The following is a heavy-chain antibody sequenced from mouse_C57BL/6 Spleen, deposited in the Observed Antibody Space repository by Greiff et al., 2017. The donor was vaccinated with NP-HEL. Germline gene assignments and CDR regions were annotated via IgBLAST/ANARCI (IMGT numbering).Heavy chain of an antibody. D-gene: IGHD1-1*01. Sequence: EVKVVESGGGLVKPGGSLKLSCAASGFTFSSYAMSWVRQTPEKRLEWVATISDGGSYTYYPDNVKGRFTISRDNAKNNLYLQMSHLKSEDTAMYYCARDNHYYGSSYVWGTGTTVTVSS. CDR1: GFTFSSYA. J-gene: IGHJ1*03. CDR2: ISDGGSYT. CDR3: ARDNHYYGSSYV. V-gene: IGHV5-4*01.